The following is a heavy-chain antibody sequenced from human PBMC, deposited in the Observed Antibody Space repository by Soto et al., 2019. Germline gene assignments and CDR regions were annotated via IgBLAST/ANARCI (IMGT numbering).Heavy chain of an antibody. J-gene: IGHJ4*02. CDR1: GGSISSSSYY. Sequence: SETLSLTCTVSGGSISSSSYYWGWIRQPPGKGLEWIGSIYYSGSTYYNPSLKSRVTISVDTSKNQFSLKLSSVTAADTAVYYCARDSSGWYVEFDYWGQGTLVTVSS. V-gene: IGHV4-39*02. D-gene: IGHD6-19*01. CDR3: ARDSSGWYVEFDY. CDR2: IYYSGST.